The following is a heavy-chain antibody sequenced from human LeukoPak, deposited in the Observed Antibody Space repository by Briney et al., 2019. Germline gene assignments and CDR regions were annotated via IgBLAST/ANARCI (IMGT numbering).Heavy chain of an antibody. V-gene: IGHV4-34*01. CDR2: ISHSGTT. CDR1: GASFSGYY. D-gene: IGHD3-10*01. Sequence: SETLSLTCAVYGASFSGYYGSGIRQPPGKGLEWIGEISHSGTTNYNPSLKSRVTMSVDTSKNQFSLKLSSVTAADTAVYYGARGAPSDYAGIFASWGQGTLVTVSS. J-gene: IGHJ4*02. CDR3: ARGAPSDYAGIFAS.